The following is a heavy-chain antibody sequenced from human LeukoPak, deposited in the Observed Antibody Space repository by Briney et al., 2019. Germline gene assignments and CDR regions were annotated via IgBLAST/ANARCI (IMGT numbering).Heavy chain of an antibody. CDR3: ARSLYYDFWSGYPNPNWFDP. CDR2: IYYSGST. Sequence: SQTLSLTCTVSGGSISSGGYYWSWIRQHPGKGLEWIGYIYYSGSTYYNPSLKSRVTISVDTSKNQFSLKLSSVTAADTAVYYCARSLYYDFWSGYPNPNWFDPWGQGTVVTVSS. D-gene: IGHD3-3*01. V-gene: IGHV4-31*03. CDR1: GGSISSGGYY. J-gene: IGHJ5*02.